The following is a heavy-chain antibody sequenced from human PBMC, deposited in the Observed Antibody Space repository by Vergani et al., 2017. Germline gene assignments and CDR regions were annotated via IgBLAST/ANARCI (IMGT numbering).Heavy chain of an antibody. CDR2: IGISGDST. J-gene: IGHJ4*02. V-gene: IGHV3-23*01. CDR1: GFTFSNYA. Sequence: EVQLLESGGGLVQPGGSLRLSCAASGFTFSNYAMTWVRQAPGKGLEWVSSIGISGDSTYYADSVKGRFTISRDNSKNTLFLQMNSLRAEDTAVYYCARSWTPYYDSSGYPFDYWGQGTLVTVSS. D-gene: IGHD3-22*01. CDR3: ARSWTPYYDSSGYPFDY.